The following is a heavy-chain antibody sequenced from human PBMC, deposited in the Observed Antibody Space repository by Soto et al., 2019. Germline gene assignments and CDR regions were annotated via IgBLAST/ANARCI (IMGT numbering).Heavy chain of an antibody. CDR1: GGTFSSYT. J-gene: IGHJ5*02. D-gene: IGHD2-15*01. CDR2: IIPILGIA. Sequence: QVQLVQSGAEVKKPGSSVKVSCKASGGTFSSYTISWVRQAPGQGLEWMGRIIPILGIANYAQKFQGRVTITADKSTSTAYMELSSLRSEDTAVYYCARGGYCSGGSCYTILGWFDPWGQGTLVTVSS. CDR3: ARGGYCSGGSCYTILGWFDP. V-gene: IGHV1-69*02.